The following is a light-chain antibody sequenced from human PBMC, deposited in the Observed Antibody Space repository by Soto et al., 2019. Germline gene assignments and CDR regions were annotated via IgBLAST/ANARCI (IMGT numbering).Light chain of an antibody. J-gene: IGKJ5*01. Sequence: DIQRTQSPSSLSAAVGDRVTIACRTSQPISIYLNWYQQRPGKAPKLLIYAASYLQSGVPSRFSGSGSGTDFTLTISGLQHEDYAIYYCQQSYDTLSITFGQGTRLEI. CDR3: QQSYDTLSIT. CDR1: QPISIY. V-gene: IGKV1-39*01. CDR2: AAS.